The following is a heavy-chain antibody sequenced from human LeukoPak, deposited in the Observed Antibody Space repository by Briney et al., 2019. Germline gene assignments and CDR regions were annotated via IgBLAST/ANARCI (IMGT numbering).Heavy chain of an antibody. V-gene: IGHV4-30-4*08. J-gene: IGHJ3*02. CDR3: ARQAGITMIVVVWAFDI. Sequence: TLSLTCTVSGGSISSGDYYWSWIRQPPGKGLEWIGYIYYSGSTYYNPSLKSRVTISVDTSKNQFSLKLSSVTAADTAVYYCARQAGITMIVVVWAFDIWGQGTMVTVSS. CDR1: GGSISSGDYY. D-gene: IGHD3-22*01. CDR2: IYYSGST.